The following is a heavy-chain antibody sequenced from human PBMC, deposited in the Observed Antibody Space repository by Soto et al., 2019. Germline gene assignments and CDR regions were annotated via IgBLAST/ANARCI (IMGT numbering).Heavy chain of an antibody. J-gene: IGHJ6*03. Sequence: PSETLSLTCAVYGGSFSGYYWSWIRQPPGKGLEWIGEINHSGSTNYNPSLKSRVTISVDTSKNQFSLKLSSVTAADTAVYYCRGGSSWYANYYYMDVWGKGTTVTVSS. CDR2: INHSGST. CDR1: GGSFSGYY. D-gene: IGHD6-13*01. V-gene: IGHV4-34*01. CDR3: RGGSSWYANYYYMDV.